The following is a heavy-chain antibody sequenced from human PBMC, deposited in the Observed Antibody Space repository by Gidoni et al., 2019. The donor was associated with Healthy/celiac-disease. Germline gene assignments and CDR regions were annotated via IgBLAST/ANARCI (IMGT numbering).Heavy chain of an antibody. CDR3: ARDGDLEDIVVVPAAVNWFDP. D-gene: IGHD2-2*01. Sequence: EVQLVESGGGLVQPGGSLRLSCAASGFTFISYSMNWVRQAPGKGLEWVSYISSSSSTIYYADSVKGRFTISRDNAKNSLYLQMNSLRAEDTAVYYCARDGDLEDIVVVPAAVNWFDPWGQGTLVTVSS. CDR1: GFTFISYS. V-gene: IGHV3-48*01. J-gene: IGHJ5*02. CDR2: ISSSSSTI.